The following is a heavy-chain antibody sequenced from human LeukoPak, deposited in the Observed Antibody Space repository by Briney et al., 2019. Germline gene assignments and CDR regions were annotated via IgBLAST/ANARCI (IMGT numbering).Heavy chain of an antibody. CDR2: IYYSGST. D-gene: IGHD5-12*01. J-gene: IGHJ4*02. CDR3: ARVGYSGYDLLFDY. CDR1: GGSISSYY. Sequence: SEPLSLTCTVSGGSISSYYWSWIRQPPGKGLEWIGYIYYSGSTNYNPSLKSRVTISVDTSKNQFSLKLSSVTAADTAVYYCARVGYSGYDLLFDYWGQGTLVTVSS. V-gene: IGHV4-59*01.